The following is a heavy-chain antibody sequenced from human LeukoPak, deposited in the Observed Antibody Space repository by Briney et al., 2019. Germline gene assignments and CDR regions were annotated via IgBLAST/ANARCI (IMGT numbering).Heavy chain of an antibody. Sequence: GGSLRLSCAASGFTFSSYSMNWVRQAPGKGLEWVSYISSSSSTIYYADSVKGRFTISRDNSKNTLYLQMNGLRAEDTAVYYCVRVSGFCTNGVCPSFDPWGQGTLVTVSS. CDR1: GFTFSSYS. V-gene: IGHV3-48*01. D-gene: IGHD2-8*01. CDR3: VRVSGFCTNGVCPSFDP. J-gene: IGHJ5*02. CDR2: ISSSSSTI.